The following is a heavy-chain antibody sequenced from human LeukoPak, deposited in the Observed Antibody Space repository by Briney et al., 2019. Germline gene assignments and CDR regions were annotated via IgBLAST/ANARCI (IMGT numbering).Heavy chain of an antibody. CDR1: GFTFRSYA. V-gene: IGHV3-23*01. Sequence: GGSLRLSCAASGFTFRSYARNWVRQAPGKGLEWVSVISGSGDTTNYADSVKGRFTISRDNSKNTLYLQMNSLRAEDTAVYYCAKRITMIVVVVGNAFDIWGQGTMVTVSS. CDR3: AKRITMIVVVVGNAFDI. J-gene: IGHJ3*02. D-gene: IGHD3-22*01. CDR2: ISGSGDTT.